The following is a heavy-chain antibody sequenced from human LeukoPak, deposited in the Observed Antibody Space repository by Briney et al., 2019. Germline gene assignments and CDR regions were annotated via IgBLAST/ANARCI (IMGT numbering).Heavy chain of an antibody. V-gene: IGHV7-4-1*02. J-gene: IGHJ6*03. CDR1: GYTFTSYA. D-gene: IGHD5-18*01. CDR3: ARVGVLQLWLGYYYMDV. CDR2: INTNTGNP. Sequence: ASVKVSCKTSGYTFTSYAMNWVRQAPGQGLEWMGWINTNTGNPTYAQGFTGRFVFSLDTSVSTAYLQISSLKAEDTAVYYCARVGVLQLWLGYYYMDVWGKGTTVTVSS.